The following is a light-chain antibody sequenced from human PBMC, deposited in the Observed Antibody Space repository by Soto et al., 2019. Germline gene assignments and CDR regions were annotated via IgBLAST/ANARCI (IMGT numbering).Light chain of an antibody. V-gene: IGKV1-5*03. Sequence: DIQMTQSPSTLSASEGDRVSITCRASQSLNSWLAWYQQKPGKAPKLLIYKTSTLESGVPSRFSGSGSGTEFTLTISNLQPDDFATYYCQQYNTYSFGQGTKVDI. CDR2: KTS. J-gene: IGKJ2*01. CDR1: QSLNSW. CDR3: QQYNTYS.